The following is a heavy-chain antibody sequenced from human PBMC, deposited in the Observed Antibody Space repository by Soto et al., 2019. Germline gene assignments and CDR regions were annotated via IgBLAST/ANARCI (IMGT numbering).Heavy chain of an antibody. V-gene: IGHV1-3*01. Sequence: ASVKVSCKASGYTFTSYAMHWVRQAPGQRLEWMGWINAGNGNTKYSQKFQGRVTITRDTSASTAYMELSSLRSEDTAVYYCARGLEAGSYYYYYYGMDIWGKGNTVTVAS. D-gene: IGHD3-10*01. J-gene: IGHJ6*04. CDR3: ARGLEAGSYYYYYYGMDI. CDR1: GYTFTSYA. CDR2: INAGNGNT.